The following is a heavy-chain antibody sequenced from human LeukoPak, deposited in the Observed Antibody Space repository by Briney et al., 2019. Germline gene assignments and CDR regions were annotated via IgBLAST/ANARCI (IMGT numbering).Heavy chain of an antibody. Sequence: GGSLRLSCAASGFTFSNYWMHWVRQAPGKGLVWVSHIVGDGSSTNYADSAKGRFTISRDNAKNTLYLQMNSLRDDDTAVYYCARSGDGDMDVWGKGTTVTVSS. CDR3: ARSGDGDMDV. CDR1: GFTFSNYW. V-gene: IGHV3-74*01. D-gene: IGHD3-10*01. J-gene: IGHJ6*03. CDR2: IVGDGSST.